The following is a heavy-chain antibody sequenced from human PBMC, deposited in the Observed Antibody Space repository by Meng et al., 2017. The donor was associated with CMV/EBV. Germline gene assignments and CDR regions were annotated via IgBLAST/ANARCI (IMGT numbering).Heavy chain of an antibody. CDR3: ARARADDVLTGYLPQGDVYYYGMDV. D-gene: IGHD3-9*01. V-gene: IGHV1-18*01. Sequence: ASVKVSCKASGYSFSTFGITWVRQAPGQGLEWMGWISDHSRNTNYARKFEGRVTMTTDASTTTAYMDLRDLRFDDTAVYYCARARADDVLTGYLPQGDVYYYGMDVWGLGTTVTVSS. J-gene: IGHJ6*02. CDR2: ISDHSRNT. CDR1: GYSFSTFG.